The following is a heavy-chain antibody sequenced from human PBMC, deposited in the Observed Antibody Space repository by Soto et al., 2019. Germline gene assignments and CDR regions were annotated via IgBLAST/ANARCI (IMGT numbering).Heavy chain of an antibody. Sequence: EVQLLESGGGLVQPGGSLRLSCAASGFTFSSYAMSWVRQAPGKGLEWVSTISGSGGSTYYADSVKGRLTISRDNSKNTLYLQMNSLRAEDTAVYYCATGGGDYSSGWYGAFDIWGQGTMVTVSS. CDR2: ISGSGGST. V-gene: IGHV3-23*01. CDR3: ATGGGDYSSGWYGAFDI. CDR1: GFTFSSYA. D-gene: IGHD6-19*01. J-gene: IGHJ3*02.